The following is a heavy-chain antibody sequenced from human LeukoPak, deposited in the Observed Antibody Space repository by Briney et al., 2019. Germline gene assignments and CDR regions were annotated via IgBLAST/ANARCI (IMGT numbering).Heavy chain of an antibody. V-gene: IGHV3-21*01. J-gene: IGHJ4*02. CDR3: APTFYYYDSSGYSR. D-gene: IGHD3-22*01. Sequence: PGGSLRLSCAASGFTFSSYSINWVRRAPGKGLEWVSSISSSSSNIYYADSVKGRFTISRDNAKNSLYLQMNSLRAEDTAVYYCAPTFYYYDSSGYSRGGQGTLVTVSS. CDR2: ISSSSSNI. CDR1: GFTFSSYS.